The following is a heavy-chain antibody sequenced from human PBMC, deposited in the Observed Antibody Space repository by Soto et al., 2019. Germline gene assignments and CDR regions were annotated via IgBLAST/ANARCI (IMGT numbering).Heavy chain of an antibody. V-gene: IGHV1-18*01. J-gene: IGHJ4*02. CDR3: ARGRYGDY. Sequence: QVHLVQSGAEVKKPGASVKVSCQGSGYAFTTYGITWVRQAPGQGLEWMGWISAHNGKTNYAQKLQGRGTVTRDTSTSTAYMELGSLRYDDTAVDYCARGRYGDYWGQGALVPVSS. CDR2: ISAHNGKT. CDR1: GYAFTTYG. D-gene: IGHD1-1*01.